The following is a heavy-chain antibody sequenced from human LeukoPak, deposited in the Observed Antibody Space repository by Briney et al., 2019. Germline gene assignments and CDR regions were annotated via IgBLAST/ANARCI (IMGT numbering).Heavy chain of an antibody. CDR3: ARDFYYDSSGYYGYYYYGMDV. CDR1: GGSFSGYY. V-gene: IGHV4-30-4*08. Sequence: SETLSLTCAVYGGSFSGYYWSWIRQPPGKGLEWIGYIYYSGSTYYNPSLKSRVTISVDTSKNQFSLKLSSVTAADTAVYYCARDFYYDSSGYYGYYYYGMDVWGQGTTVTVSS. J-gene: IGHJ6*02. CDR2: IYYSGST. D-gene: IGHD3-22*01.